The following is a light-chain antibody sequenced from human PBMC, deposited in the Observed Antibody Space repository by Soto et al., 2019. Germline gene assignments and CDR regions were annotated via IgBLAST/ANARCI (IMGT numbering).Light chain of an antibody. CDR2: ADN. J-gene: IGLJ2*01. CDR1: TSNIGAGYD. Sequence: QSVLTQPPSLSGAPGQRVTISCTGSTSNIGAGYDVHWYQQLPGTAPKLLIYADNSRPSGVPDRFSGSKSGTSASLAITGLQADDEADYYCQSYDSSLNAVLFGGGTQLTVL. CDR3: QSYDSSLNAVL. V-gene: IGLV1-40*01.